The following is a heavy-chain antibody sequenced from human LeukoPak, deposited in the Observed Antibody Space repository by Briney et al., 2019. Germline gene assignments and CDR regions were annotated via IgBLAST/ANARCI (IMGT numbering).Heavy chain of an antibody. J-gene: IGHJ6*02. CDR3: ARVIGYSSGWYYGMDV. D-gene: IGHD6-19*01. Sequence: SETLSLTCTVSGGSISSGGYYWSWIRQHPGKGLEWIGYIYYSGSTYYNPSLKSRVTISVDTSKNQFSLKLSSVTAADTAVYYCARVIGYSSGWYYGMDVWGQGTTVTVSS. CDR2: IYYSGST. CDR1: GGSISSGGYY. V-gene: IGHV4-31*03.